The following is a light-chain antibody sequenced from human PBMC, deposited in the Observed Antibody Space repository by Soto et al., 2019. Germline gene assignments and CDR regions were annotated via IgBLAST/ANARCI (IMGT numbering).Light chain of an antibody. CDR1: SSNIGAGYD. J-gene: IGLJ3*02. Sequence: QSVLTQPPSVSWAPGQGVTISCAGTSSNIGAGYDVHWYQQVPGTAPKLLIYTNSNRPSGVPDRFSGSKSGTSASLSITGLQAADEADYYCQSYASSLSALVFGGGTQLTVL. V-gene: IGLV1-40*01. CDR3: QSYASSLSALV. CDR2: TNS.